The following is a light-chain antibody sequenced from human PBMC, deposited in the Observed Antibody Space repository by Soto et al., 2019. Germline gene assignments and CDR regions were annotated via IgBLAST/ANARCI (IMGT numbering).Light chain of an antibody. Sequence: QSALTQPASVSGSPGQSVTISCTGTTSDVGGYISVSWYQQHPGKAPKLMIYEVTKRPSGVSNRFSGSKSGNTASLTISGLQTEDDSHYYCCSYANGNTLLFGGGTKLTVL. V-gene: IGLV2-23*02. J-gene: IGLJ2*01. CDR3: CSYANGNTLL. CDR2: EVT. CDR1: TSDVGGYIS.